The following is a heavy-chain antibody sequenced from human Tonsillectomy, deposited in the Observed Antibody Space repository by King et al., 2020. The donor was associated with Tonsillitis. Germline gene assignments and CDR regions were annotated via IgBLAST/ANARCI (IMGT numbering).Heavy chain of an antibody. J-gene: IGHJ2*01. Sequence: QLVQSGAEVKEPGVSLKVSCKASGYSFTNYYMHWVRQAPGQRLEWMGLINPSGTGTGYAQNFQGRITMTRDMSTGTDYMELSSLRSDDTAVYYCAREGGSFRHFDLWGRGTLVTVSS. CDR2: INPSGTGT. D-gene: IGHD2/OR15-2a*01. V-gene: IGHV1-46*01. CDR1: GYSFTNYY. CDR3: AREGGSFRHFDL.